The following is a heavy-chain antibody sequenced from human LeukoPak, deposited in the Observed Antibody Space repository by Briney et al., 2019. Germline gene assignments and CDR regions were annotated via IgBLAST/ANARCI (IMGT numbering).Heavy chain of an antibody. CDR3: AKKKTDYSYPSSFDY. V-gene: IGHV3-23*01. CDR2: IFPTSREI. J-gene: IGHJ4*02. Sequence: PGGSLRLSCAASGFTFSSFAMIWVRQPPGKGLEWVSSIFPTSREIHYADSVRGRFTISRDNSKSTLSLQMNSLRAEDTAVYYCAKKKTDYSYPSSFDYWGQGTLVTVSS. D-gene: IGHD4-11*01. CDR1: GFTFSSFA.